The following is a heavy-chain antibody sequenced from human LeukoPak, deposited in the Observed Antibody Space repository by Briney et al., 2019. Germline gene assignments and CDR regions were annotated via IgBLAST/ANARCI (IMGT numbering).Heavy chain of an antibody. CDR2: IKQDGSEK. CDR3: ARRPTKEAPHYYYMDV. D-gene: IGHD2-8*01. V-gene: IGHV3-7*01. J-gene: IGHJ6*03. CDR1: GFTFSSYW. Sequence: GGSLRLSCAASGFTFSSYWMSWVRQAPGKGLEWVANIKQDGSEKYYVDSVKGRFTISRDNAKNSLYLQMNSLRAEDTAVYYCARRPTKEAPHYYYMDVWGKGTTVTVSS.